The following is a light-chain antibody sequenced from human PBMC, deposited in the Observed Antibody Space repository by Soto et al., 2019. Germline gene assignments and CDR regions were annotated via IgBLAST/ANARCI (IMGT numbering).Light chain of an antibody. J-gene: IGLJ2*01. V-gene: IGLV1-40*01. CDR2: GNS. CDR1: SSYIGAGFD. CDR3: QSYDSSLSGYVV. Sequence: QPVLTQPPSVSGAPGQRVTISCTGSSSYIGAGFDVHWYQQLPGTAPKLLMYGNSNRPSGVPDRFSGSKSGTSASLAITGLQAEDEADYYCQSYDSSLSGYVVFGGGTKLTVL.